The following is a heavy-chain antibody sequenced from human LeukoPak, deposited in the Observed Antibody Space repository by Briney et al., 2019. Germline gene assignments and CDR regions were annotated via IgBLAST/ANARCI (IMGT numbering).Heavy chain of an antibody. CDR1: GFTFSSYS. CDR2: ISSSSSYI. CDR3: ATTTVTKSRWDYMDV. J-gene: IGHJ6*03. V-gene: IGHV3-21*01. Sequence: GGSLRLSCAASGFTFSSYSMNWVRQAPGKGLEWVSSISSSSSYIYYADSVKGRFTISRDNAKNSLYLQMNSLRAEDTAVYYCATTTVTKSRWDYMDVWGKGTTVTVSS. D-gene: IGHD4-17*01.